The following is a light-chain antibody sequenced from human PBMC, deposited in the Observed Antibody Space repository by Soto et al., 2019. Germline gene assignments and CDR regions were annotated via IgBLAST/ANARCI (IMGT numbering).Light chain of an antibody. CDR2: DAS. Sequence: IQRTQSPATLSASVGDRVTITCRASQSISSWLAWYQQKPGKAPKLLIYDASSLESGVPSRFSGSGSGTEFTLTISSLKPDDFATYYCQQYQSYSRTFGQGTKVDIK. V-gene: IGKV1-5*01. CDR1: QSISSW. J-gene: IGKJ1*01. CDR3: QQYQSYSRT.